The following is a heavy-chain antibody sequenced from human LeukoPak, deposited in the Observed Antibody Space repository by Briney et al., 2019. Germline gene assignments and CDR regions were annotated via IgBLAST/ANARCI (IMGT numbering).Heavy chain of an antibody. D-gene: IGHD3-3*01. CDR2: INPNSGGT. CDR1: GYTFTGYY. CDR3: AREGIFGVVISVPYFDY. J-gene: IGHJ4*02. Sequence: ASVKVSCKASGYTFTGYYMHWVRQAPGQGLEWMGWINPNSGGTNYAQKFQGRVTMTRDTSISTAYMELSRLRSDDTAVYYCAREGIFGVVISVPYFDYWGQGTLVTVSS. V-gene: IGHV1-2*02.